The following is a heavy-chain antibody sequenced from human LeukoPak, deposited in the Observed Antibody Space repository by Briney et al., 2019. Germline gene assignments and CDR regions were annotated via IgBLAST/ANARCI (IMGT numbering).Heavy chain of an antibody. Sequence: GGSLRLSCAASGFTFDDYAMHWVRQAPGKGLEWVSLISWDGGSTYYADSVKGRFTISRDNSKNSLYLQMNSLRAEDTALYYCAKADRSRGYCSGGSCHFRNYYYYYYMDVWGKGTTVTVSS. V-gene: IGHV3-43D*03. CDR3: AKADRSRGYCSGGSCHFRNYYYYYYMDV. CDR1: GFTFDDYA. CDR2: ISWDGGST. J-gene: IGHJ6*03. D-gene: IGHD2-15*01.